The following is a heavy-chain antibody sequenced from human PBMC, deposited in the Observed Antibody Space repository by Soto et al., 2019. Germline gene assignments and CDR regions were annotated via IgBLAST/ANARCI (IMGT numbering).Heavy chain of an antibody. D-gene: IGHD4-17*01. V-gene: IGHV3-9*01. CDR2: ISANGDTI. Sequence: PGGSLRLSCVASGFTLADYAMHWVRQAPGKGLEWVSGISANGDTIDYADSVKGRFTISRDNAKNSLFLQMNSLRPEDTALYYCAKDMKWGGMTTIHYFDSWGQGTQVTVSS. J-gene: IGHJ4*02. CDR1: GFTLADYA. CDR3: AKDMKWGGMTTIHYFDS.